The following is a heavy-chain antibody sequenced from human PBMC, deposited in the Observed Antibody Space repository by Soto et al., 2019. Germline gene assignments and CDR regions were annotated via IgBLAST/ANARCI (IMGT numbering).Heavy chain of an antibody. CDR1: GDSVSSSSVT. Sequence: SQTLSLTCAISGDSVSSSSVTWNWIRQSPSRGLEWLGRTYYRSKWYNDYAESVKSRITINPDTSKNQFSLHLNSVTPEDTAVYYCVRLIGNSSFDFWGQGTLAPVSS. V-gene: IGHV6-1*01. D-gene: IGHD1-26*01. J-gene: IGHJ5*01. CDR2: TYYRSKWYN. CDR3: VRLIGNSSFDF.